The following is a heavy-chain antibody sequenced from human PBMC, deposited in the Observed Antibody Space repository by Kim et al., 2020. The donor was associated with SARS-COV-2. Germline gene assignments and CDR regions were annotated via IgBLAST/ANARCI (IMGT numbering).Heavy chain of an antibody. CDR3: ASRPVEMATTGIDY. J-gene: IGHJ4*02. CDR2: IYYSGST. D-gene: IGHD1-1*01. Sequence: SETLSLTCTVSGGSISSSSYYWGWIRQPPGKGLEWIGSIYYSGSTYYNPSLKSRVTISVDTSKNQFSLKLSPVTAADTAVYYCASRPVEMATTGIDYWGQGTLVTVSS. CDR1: GGSISSSSYY. V-gene: IGHV4-39*01.